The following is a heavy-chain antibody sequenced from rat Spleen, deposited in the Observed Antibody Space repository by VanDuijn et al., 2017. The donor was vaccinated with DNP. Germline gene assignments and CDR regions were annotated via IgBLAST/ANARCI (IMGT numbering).Heavy chain of an antibody. CDR2: ITSGGSNT. J-gene: IGHJ2*01. Sequence: EVQLVESGGGLVQPGRSLKLSCAASGFTFSSFAMAWVRQAPKKGLEWVATITSGGSNTYYPDSVKGRFTISRDNAKSTLYLQMDSLRSEDTATYYGAGYITTTGYFDYWGQGVMVTVSS. CDR1: GFTFSSFA. CDR3: AGYITTTGYFDY. V-gene: IGHV5-25*01. D-gene: IGHD1-10*01.